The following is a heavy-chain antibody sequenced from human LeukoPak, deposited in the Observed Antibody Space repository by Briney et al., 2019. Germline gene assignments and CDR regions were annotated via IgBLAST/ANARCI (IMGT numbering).Heavy chain of an antibody. J-gene: IGHJ6*02. CDR3: AILQSYYYGMDV. V-gene: IGHV3-21*01. CDR2: ISSSSSYI. D-gene: IGHD4-11*01. Sequence: GGSLLLSCAASGFTFSSYIMNWVRQAPGKGLEWVSSISSSSSYIYYADSVKGRFTISRDNAKNSLYLQMNSLRAEDTAVYYCAILQSYYYGMDVWGQGTTVTVSS. CDR1: GFTFSSYI.